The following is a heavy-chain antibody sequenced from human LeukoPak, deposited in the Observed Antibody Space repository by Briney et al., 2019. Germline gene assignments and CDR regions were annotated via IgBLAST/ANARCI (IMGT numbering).Heavy chain of an antibody. J-gene: IGHJ4*02. CDR3: ARDYGGSSPFDY. CDR1: GFAFSNYG. D-gene: IGHD4-23*01. V-gene: IGHV3-48*04. CDR2: ITGSGGTI. Sequence: GGSLRLSCAASGFAFSNYGMNWVRQAPGKGLEWVSGITGSGGTIYYADSVKGRFTISRDNAKHSLYLQMNSLRAEDTAVYYCARDYGGSSPFDYWGQGTLVTVSS.